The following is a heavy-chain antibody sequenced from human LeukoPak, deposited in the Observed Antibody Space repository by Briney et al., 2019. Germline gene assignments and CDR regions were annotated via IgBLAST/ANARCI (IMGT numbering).Heavy chain of an antibody. V-gene: IGHV4-39*02. J-gene: IGHJ2*01. D-gene: IGHD4/OR15-4a*01. CDR3: ARGRRIVVLPGRGYFDL. CDR2: IYYAGST. CDR1: GDSVSSSSYY. Sequence: PSETLSLTCNVSGDSVSSSSYYWSWIRVPPGKGLEWIGSIYYAGSTYYNPSLKSRVTLSVDTSTNHFSLNIKSVTAADTAMYYCARGRRIVVLPGRGYFDLWGRGTLVTVSS.